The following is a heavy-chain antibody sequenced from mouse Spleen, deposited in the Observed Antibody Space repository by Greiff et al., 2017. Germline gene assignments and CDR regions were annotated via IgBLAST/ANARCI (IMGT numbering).Heavy chain of an antibody. D-gene: IGHD1-1*01. Sequence: VQLQQSGPELVKPGDSVKISCKASGYSFTGYFMNWVMQSHGKSLEWIGRINPYNGDTFYNQKFKGKATLTVDKSSSTAHMELRSLTSEDSAVYYCARRGTTVVATDAMDYWGQGTSVTVSS. V-gene: IGHV1-20*01. J-gene: IGHJ4*01. CDR2: INPYNGDT. CDR1: GYSFTGYF. CDR3: ARRGTTVVATDAMDY.